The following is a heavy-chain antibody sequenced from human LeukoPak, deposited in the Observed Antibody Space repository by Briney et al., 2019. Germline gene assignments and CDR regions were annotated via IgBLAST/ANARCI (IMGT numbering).Heavy chain of an antibody. CDR1: GGSISNSNYC. D-gene: IGHD3-10*01. CDR2: IYYSGST. CDR3: ARGKLVRGLPLDY. V-gene: IGHV4-39*01. J-gene: IGHJ4*02. Sequence: SETLSLTCTVSGGSISNSNYCWGWIRQPPGKGLEWIGNIYYSGSTYYNPSLKSRVTISVDTSKNQFSLRLNSVTAADTAVYYCARGKLVRGLPLDYWGQGTLVTVSS.